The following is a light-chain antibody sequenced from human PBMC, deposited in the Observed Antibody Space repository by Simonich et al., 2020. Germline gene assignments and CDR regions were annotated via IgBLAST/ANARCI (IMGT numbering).Light chain of an antibody. V-gene: IGKV2-28*01. CDR1: QSLLHSNGYNY. J-gene: IGKJ3*01. CDR3: MQGTHWPPFT. CDR2: LGS. Sequence: DIVMTQSPLSLPVTPGEPASISCRSSQSLLHSNGYNYLDCYLQRPGKSPQLLINLGSNRASGVPDRFSGSGSGTDFTLKISRVEAEDVGVYYCMQGTHWPPFTFGPGTKVDIK.